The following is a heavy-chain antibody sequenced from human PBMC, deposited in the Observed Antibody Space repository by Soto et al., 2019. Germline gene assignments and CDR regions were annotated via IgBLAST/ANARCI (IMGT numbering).Heavy chain of an antibody. V-gene: IGHV4-59*01. Sequence: QVQLQESGPGQVKPSETLSLTCTVSGGSISNYYWSWIRQPPGKGLEWIGYIYYSGSTNYNPSLKSRVTISLDTSKNQFSLKLSSVTAADTAVYYCARAGATTLSDYWGQGTLVTVSS. CDR3: ARAGATTLSDY. D-gene: IGHD1-26*01. J-gene: IGHJ4*02. CDR1: GGSISNYY. CDR2: IYYSGST.